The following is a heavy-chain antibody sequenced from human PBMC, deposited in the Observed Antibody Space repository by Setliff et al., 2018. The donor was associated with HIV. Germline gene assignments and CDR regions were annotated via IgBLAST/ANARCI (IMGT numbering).Heavy chain of an antibody. V-gene: IGHV3-30*02. CDR1: GFTFSSYG. D-gene: IGHD3-22*01. CDR2: IGYDGSNK. J-gene: IGHJ3*02. CDR3: AKVAGYYYDSSGYRRMDAFDI. Sequence: GESLKISCAASGFTFSSYGMHWFRQAPGKGLGWVALIGYDGSNKYYADSVKARFTISRDNSKNTLYLQRNSLRAEDTAVYYCAKVAGYYYDSSGYRRMDAFDIWGQGTMVT.